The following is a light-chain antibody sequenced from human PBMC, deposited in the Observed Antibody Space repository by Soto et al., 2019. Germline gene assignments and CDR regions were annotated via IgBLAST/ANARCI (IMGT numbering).Light chain of an antibody. V-gene: IGKV3-11*01. CDR3: QQRSSCPLT. CDR2: DAS. CDR1: QSVTGTN. Sequence: EIVLTQSPGTLSLSPGEGATLSCRASQSVTGTNLAWYQQKPGQAPRLLIYDASYRATGIPARFSGSGSGTDFTLTISSLEPEDFAVYYCQQRSSCPLTFGGGTKVDIK. J-gene: IGKJ4*01.